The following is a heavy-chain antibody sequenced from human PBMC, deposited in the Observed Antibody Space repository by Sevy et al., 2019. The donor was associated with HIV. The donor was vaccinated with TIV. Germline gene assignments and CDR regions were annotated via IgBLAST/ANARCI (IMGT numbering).Heavy chain of an antibody. D-gene: IGHD3-3*01. CDR3: AREYYDFWSGYHYYYYYGMDV. J-gene: IGHJ6*02. CDR1: GFTFSSYG. CDR2: IWYDGSNK. Sequence: GGSLRLSCAASGFTFSSYGMHWVRQAPGKGLEWVAVIWYDGSNKYYADSVKGRFTISRDNSKNTLYLQRNSLRAEDTAVYYCAREYYDFWSGYHYYYYYGMDVWGQGTTVTVSS. V-gene: IGHV3-33*01.